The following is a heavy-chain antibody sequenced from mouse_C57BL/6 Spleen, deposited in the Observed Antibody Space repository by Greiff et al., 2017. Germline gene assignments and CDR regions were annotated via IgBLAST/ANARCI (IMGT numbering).Heavy chain of an antibody. V-gene: IGHV3-6*01. CDR2: ISYDGSN. J-gene: IGHJ2*01. CDR1: GYSITSGYY. D-gene: IGHD1-1*01. Sequence: EVKLQESGPGLVKPSQSLSLTCSVTGYSITSGYYWNWIRQFPGNKLEWMGYISYDGSNNYNPSLKNRISITRDTSKNQFFLKLNSVTTEDTATYYCALITTVGGYYFDYWGQGTTLTVSS. CDR3: ALITTVGGYYFDY.